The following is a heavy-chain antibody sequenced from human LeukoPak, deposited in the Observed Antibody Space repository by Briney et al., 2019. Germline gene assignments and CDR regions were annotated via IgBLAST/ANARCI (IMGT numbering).Heavy chain of an antibody. V-gene: IGHV3-23*01. D-gene: IGHD6-13*01. Sequence: PGGSLRLSCAASGFTFSSYGMSWVRQAPGKGLEWVSAISGSGGSTYYADSVKGRFTISRDNSKNTLYLQMNSLRAEDTAVYYCARGVIAAGGNDFDYWGQGTLVTVSS. CDR3: ARGVIAAGGNDFDY. CDR1: GFTFSSYG. J-gene: IGHJ4*02. CDR2: ISGSGGST.